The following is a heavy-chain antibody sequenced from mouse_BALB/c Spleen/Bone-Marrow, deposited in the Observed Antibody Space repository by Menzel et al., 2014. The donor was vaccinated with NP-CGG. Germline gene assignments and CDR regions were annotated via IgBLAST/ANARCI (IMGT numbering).Heavy chain of an antibody. Sequence: LQESGAELVKPGASVKLSCKASGYTFTSYYMCWVKQRPGQGLEWIGEINPGNGGTNFNEKFKSKATLTVDKSSSTAYMSLSSLTSEDSAVYYCTRSRRAMDHWGQGTSVTVSS. CDR2: INPGNGGT. CDR3: TRSRRAMDH. D-gene: IGHD1-2*01. CDR1: GYTFTSYY. J-gene: IGHJ4*01. V-gene: IGHV1S81*02.